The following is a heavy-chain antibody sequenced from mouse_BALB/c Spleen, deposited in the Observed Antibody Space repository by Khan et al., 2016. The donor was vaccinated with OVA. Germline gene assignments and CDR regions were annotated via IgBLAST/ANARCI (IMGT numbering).Heavy chain of an antibody. CDR1: GYTFTGYV. Sequence: IQLVQSGPELVKPGASVRMSCKASGYTFTGYVMHWVKQKPGQGLEWIGYINPYNDATKYNEDFKGKATLTSDKSSSTAYMELSSLTSEDSAVYYCARGNWESYYFDYWGQGTTHTVSS. CDR3: ARGNWESYYFDY. D-gene: IGHD4-1*01. J-gene: IGHJ2*01. V-gene: IGHV1S136*01. CDR2: INPYNDAT.